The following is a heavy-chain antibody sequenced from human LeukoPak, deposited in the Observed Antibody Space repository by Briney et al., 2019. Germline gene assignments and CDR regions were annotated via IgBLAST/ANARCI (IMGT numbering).Heavy chain of an antibody. Sequence: GGSLRLSCAASGFTFNNYAMNWVRQAPGKGLEWVAVISYDGSNKYYADSVKGRFTISRDNSKNTLYLQMNSLRAEDTAVYYCARRVSGLDYDFWSGYFDAFDIWGQGTMVTVSS. D-gene: IGHD3-3*01. CDR3: ARRVSGLDYDFWSGYFDAFDI. CDR2: ISYDGSNK. CDR1: GFTFNNYA. J-gene: IGHJ3*02. V-gene: IGHV3-30*04.